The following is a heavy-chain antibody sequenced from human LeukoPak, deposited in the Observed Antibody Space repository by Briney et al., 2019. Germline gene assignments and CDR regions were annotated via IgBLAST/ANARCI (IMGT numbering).Heavy chain of an antibody. V-gene: IGHV4-34*01. D-gene: IGHD3-10*01. CDR2: INHSGST. Sequence: SETLSLTCAVYGGSLSGYYWSWIRQPPGKGLEWIGEINHSGSTNYNPSLKSRVTISVDTSKNQFSLKLSSVTAADTAVYYCAGYYYGSGSYYTFDPWGQGTLVTVSS. J-gene: IGHJ5*02. CDR3: AGYYYGSGSYYTFDP. CDR1: GGSLSGYY.